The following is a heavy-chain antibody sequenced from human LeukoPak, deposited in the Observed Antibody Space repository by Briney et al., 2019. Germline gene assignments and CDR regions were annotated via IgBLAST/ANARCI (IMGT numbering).Heavy chain of an antibody. D-gene: IGHD3-16*02. CDR3: ARVIMITFGGVIVNNWFDP. CDR1: GYTFTSYA. V-gene: IGHV1-3*01. Sequence: ASVKVSCKASGYTFTSYAMHWVRQAPGQRLEWMGWINAGNGNTKYSQKFQGRVTITRDTSASTAYLELSSLRSEDTAVYYCARVIMITFGGVIVNNWFDPWGQGTLVTVSS. CDR2: INAGNGNT. J-gene: IGHJ5*02.